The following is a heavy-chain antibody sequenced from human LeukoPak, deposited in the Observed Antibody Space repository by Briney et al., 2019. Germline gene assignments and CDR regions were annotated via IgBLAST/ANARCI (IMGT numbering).Heavy chain of an antibody. CDR3: ARGQAFDI. CDR2: INHSGST. Sequence: SETLSLTCAVYGGSFSGYYWSWIRQPPGKGLEWIGEINHSGSTNYNPSLKSRVTISVDTSKNQFSLKLSSVTAADTAVYYCARGQAFDIWGQGTMVTVSS. CDR1: GGSFSGYY. J-gene: IGHJ3*02. V-gene: IGHV4-34*01.